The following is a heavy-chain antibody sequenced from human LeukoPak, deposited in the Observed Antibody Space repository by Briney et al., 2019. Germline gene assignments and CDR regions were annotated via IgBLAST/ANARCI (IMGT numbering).Heavy chain of an antibody. V-gene: IGHV4-39*07. Sequence: PSETLSLTCTVSGGSISSNNYYWGWIRQPPGKGLEWIGNIYTSGSTYYSPSLKSRVIISLDTSEIQFSLTLSSVTAADTAVYYCAKGNPFYDYWGQGTLVTVSS. J-gene: IGHJ4*02. CDR2: IYTSGST. CDR1: GGSISSNNYY. CDR3: AKGNPFYDY. D-gene: IGHD5/OR15-5a*01.